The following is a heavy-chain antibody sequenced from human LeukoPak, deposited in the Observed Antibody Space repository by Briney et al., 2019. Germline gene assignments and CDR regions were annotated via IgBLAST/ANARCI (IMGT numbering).Heavy chain of an antibody. Sequence: PSQTLSLTCTVSGGSISSYYWSWIRQPAGKGLEWIGRIYTSGSTNYNPSLKSRVTMSVDTSKNQFSLKLSSVTAADTAVYYCARDLEQQLVPSYYYYYMDVWGKGTTVTVSS. V-gene: IGHV4-4*07. D-gene: IGHD6-13*01. J-gene: IGHJ6*03. CDR2: IYTSGST. CDR1: GGSISSYY. CDR3: ARDLEQQLVPSYYYYYMDV.